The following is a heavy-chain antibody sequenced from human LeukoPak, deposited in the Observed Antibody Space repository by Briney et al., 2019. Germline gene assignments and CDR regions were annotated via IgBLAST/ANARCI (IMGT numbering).Heavy chain of an antibody. D-gene: IGHD3-10*01. V-gene: IGHV3-48*04. Sequence: GGSLRLSCAASGFTFSGYSMNWVRQAPGKGLEWVSYISSSGSTIYYADSVKGRFTISRDNAKNSLYLQMNSLRAEDTAVYYCAREGITSPGYFDYWGQGTLVTVSS. CDR3: AREGITSPGYFDY. J-gene: IGHJ4*02. CDR1: GFTFSGYS. CDR2: ISSSGSTI.